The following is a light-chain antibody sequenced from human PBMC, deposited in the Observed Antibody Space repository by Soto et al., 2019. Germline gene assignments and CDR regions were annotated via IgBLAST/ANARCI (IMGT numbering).Light chain of an antibody. CDR2: DVN. Sequence: QSVLTQPASVSGSPGQSITISCTGTSSDVGTYDFVSWHQQHPGKAPKLIIYDVNNRPSGVSSRFSGSKSGNTASLTISGFQAEEEADYYCCSFSPSVTHVFETGTKVTAL. CDR1: SSDVGTYDF. V-gene: IGLV2-14*01. J-gene: IGLJ1*01. CDR3: CSFSPSVTHV.